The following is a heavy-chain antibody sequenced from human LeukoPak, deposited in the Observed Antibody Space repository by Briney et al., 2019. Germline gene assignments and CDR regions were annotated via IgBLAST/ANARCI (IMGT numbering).Heavy chain of an antibody. CDR1: GYTFTGYY. J-gene: IGHJ4*02. V-gene: IGHV1-2*06. D-gene: IGHD3-3*01. CDR2: INPNSGGT. CDR3: ARVTTILGVVTILDY. Sequence: GASVKVSCKASGYTFTGYYMHWVRQAPGQGLEWMGRINPNSGGTNYAQKFQGRVTMTRDTSISTAYMELSRLRSDDTAVYYCARVTTILGVVTILDYWGQGTLVTVSS.